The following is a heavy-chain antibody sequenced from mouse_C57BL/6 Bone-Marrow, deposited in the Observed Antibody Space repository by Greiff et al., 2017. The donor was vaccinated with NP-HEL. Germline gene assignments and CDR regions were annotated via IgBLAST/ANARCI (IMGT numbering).Heavy chain of an antibody. J-gene: IGHJ2*01. V-gene: IGHV1-82*01. CDR2: IYPGDGDT. CDR3: ARDDYDYFDY. D-gene: IGHD2-4*01. CDR1: GYAFSSSW. Sequence: VKLQESGPELVKPGASVKISCKASGYAFSSSWMNWVKQRPGKGLEWIGRIYPGDGDTNYNGKFKGKATLTADKSSSTAYMQLSSLTSEDSAVYFCARDDYDYFDYWGQGTTLTVSS.